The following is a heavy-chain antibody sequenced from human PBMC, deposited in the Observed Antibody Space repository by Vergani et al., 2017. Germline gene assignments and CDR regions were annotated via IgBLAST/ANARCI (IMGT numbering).Heavy chain of an antibody. CDR3: ARGRIKFGIDY. V-gene: IGHV4-59*12. J-gene: IGHJ4*02. CDR1: GGSFNTYY. CDR2: INHSGST. D-gene: IGHD3-16*01. Sequence: QVQLEESGPGLVKPSETLSLTCTVSGGSFNTYYWSWIRQSPGKGLEWIGEINHSGSTNYNPSLKSRVTISVDTSKNQFSLKLSSVTAADTAVYYCARGRIKFGIDYWGQGTLVTVSS.